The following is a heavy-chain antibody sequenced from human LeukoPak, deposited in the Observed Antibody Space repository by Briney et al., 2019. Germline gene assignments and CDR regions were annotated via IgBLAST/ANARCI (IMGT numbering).Heavy chain of an antibody. D-gene: IGHD2-15*01. CDR2: INPNSGGT. Sequence: GASVKVSCKASGYTFTGYYMHWVRQAPGQGLEWMGWINPNSGGTNYAQKFQGRVTMTRDTSISTAYMELSRLRSDDTAVYYCATGPAIVVVVAATHFDYWGQGTLVTVSS. CDR1: GYTFTGYY. J-gene: IGHJ4*02. CDR3: ATGPAIVVVVAATHFDY. V-gene: IGHV1-2*02.